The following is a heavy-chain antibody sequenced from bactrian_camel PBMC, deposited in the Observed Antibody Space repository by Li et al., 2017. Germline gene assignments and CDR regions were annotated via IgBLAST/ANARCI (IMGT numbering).Heavy chain of an antibody. J-gene: IGHJ4*01. V-gene: IGHV3S55*01. Sequence: HVQLVESGGGSVQAGGSLRLSCVASGETHMRYCLAWFRQAPGKEREGIAGVDSDGSISYADSVKGRFTISQDSPKNTMYLQMDNLKPEDTAVYYCVADQDPFGRRAADDVCAALPAYRYSGQGTQVTVS. CDR3: VADQDPFGRRAADDVCAALPAYRY. D-gene: IGHD7*01. CDR1: GETHMRYC. CDR2: VDSDGSI.